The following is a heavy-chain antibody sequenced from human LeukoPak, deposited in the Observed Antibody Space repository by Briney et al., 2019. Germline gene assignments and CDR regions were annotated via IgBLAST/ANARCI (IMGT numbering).Heavy chain of an antibody. J-gene: IGHJ4*02. V-gene: IGHV1-24*01. CDR3: ARGVVYPAWSGPHWSDY. Sequence: ASVKVSCKVSGYTLTELSMHWVRQAPGKGLEWMDGFDPEDGETIYAQKFQGRVTMTEDTSTDTAYMEMNSLRAEDTAVYYCARGVVYPAWSGPHWSDYWGQGALVTVSS. D-gene: IGHD3-3*01. CDR2: FDPEDGET. CDR1: GYTLTELS.